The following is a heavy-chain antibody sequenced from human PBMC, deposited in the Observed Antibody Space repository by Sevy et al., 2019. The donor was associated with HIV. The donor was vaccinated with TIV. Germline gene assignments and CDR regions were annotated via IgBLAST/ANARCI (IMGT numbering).Heavy chain of an antibody. CDR1: GGSISSYY. V-gene: IGHV4-59*01. D-gene: IGHD6-6*01. J-gene: IGHJ5*02. CDR2: IYYSGST. CDR3: ARSFGAARPEWFDP. Sequence: SETLSLTCTVSGGSISSYYWSWIRQPPGKGLEWIGYIYYSGSTNYNPSLKSRVTISVDTSKNQFSLKLSSVTAADTAVYYCARSFGAARPEWFDPWGQGTLVTVSS.